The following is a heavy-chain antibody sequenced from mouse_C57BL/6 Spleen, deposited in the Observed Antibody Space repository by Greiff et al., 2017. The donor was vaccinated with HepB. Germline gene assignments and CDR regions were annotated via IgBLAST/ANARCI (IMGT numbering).Heavy chain of an antibody. Sequence: EVHLVESGGGLVKPGGSLKLSCAASGFTFSSYAMSWVRQTPEKRLEWVATISDGGSYTYYPDNVKGRFTISRDNAKNNLYLQMSHLKSEDTAMYYCAREGDLYYFDYWGQGTTLTVSS. CDR3: AREGDLYYFDY. CDR1: GFTFSSYA. CDR2: ISDGGSYT. J-gene: IGHJ2*01. V-gene: IGHV5-4*01. D-gene: IGHD3-3*01.